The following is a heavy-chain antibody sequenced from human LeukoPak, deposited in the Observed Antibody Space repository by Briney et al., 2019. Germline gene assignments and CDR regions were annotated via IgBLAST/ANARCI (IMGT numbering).Heavy chain of an antibody. CDR2: ISVSGGNT. J-gene: IGHJ5*02. V-gene: IGHV3-23*01. D-gene: IGHD2/OR15-2a*01. Sequence: GGSLRLSCAASGFTFSSYAMTWGRQAPGKGLEWVSAISVSGGNTYYADSLKGRFTISRDNSKSTLYLQMNSLRADDTAEYYCAKERRTEPGFYGWFDPWGQGTLVSVSS. CDR3: AKERRTEPGFYGWFDP. CDR1: GFTFSSYA.